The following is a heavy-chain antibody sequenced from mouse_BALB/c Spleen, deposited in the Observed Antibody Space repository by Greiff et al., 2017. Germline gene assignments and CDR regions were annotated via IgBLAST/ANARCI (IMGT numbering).Heavy chain of an antibody. Sequence: EVKVEESGGGLVQPGGSRKLSCAASGFTFSSFGMHWVRQAPEKGLEWVAYISSGSSTIYYADTVKGRFTISRDNPKNTLFLQMTSLRSEDTAMYYCAPIYYYGRGYAMDYWGQGTSVTVSS. CDR3: APIYYYGRGYAMDY. J-gene: IGHJ4*01. V-gene: IGHV5-17*02. CDR2: ISSGSSTI. D-gene: IGHD1-1*01. CDR1: GFTFSSFG.